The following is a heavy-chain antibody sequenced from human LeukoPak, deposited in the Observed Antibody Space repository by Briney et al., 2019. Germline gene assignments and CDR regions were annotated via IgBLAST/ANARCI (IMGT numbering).Heavy chain of an antibody. V-gene: IGHV3-11*04. CDR3: AGSITIFGVVAGYYYMDV. CDR2: ISSSGSTI. D-gene: IGHD3-3*01. Sequence: GGSLRLSCAASGFTFSDYYMSWIRQAPGKGLEWVSYISSSGSTIYYADSVKGRFTISRDNSKNTLYLQMNSLRAEDTAVYYCAGSITIFGVVAGYYYMDVWGKGTTVTVSS. CDR1: GFTFSDYY. J-gene: IGHJ6*03.